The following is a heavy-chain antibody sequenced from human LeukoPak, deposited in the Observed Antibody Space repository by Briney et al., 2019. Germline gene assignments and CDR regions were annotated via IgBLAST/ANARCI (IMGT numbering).Heavy chain of an antibody. J-gene: IGHJ4*02. D-gene: IGHD6-13*01. CDR3: ARVSSSSADY. CDR2: ISSRSAYI. CDR1: GFTFSDYS. Sequence: GGSLRLSCAASGFTFSDYSMNWVRQAPGKGLEWVSSISSRSAYIHYTDSVKGRFTISRDNAKNSLYLQMNSLRAEDTAVYYCARVSSSSADYWGQGTLVTVS. V-gene: IGHV3-21*01.